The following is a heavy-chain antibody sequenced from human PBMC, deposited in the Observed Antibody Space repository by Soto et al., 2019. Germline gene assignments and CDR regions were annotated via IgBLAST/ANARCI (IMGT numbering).Heavy chain of an antibody. CDR2: ISYDGSNK. D-gene: IGHD2-15*01. CDR3: AKAGAYCSGGSCSIMGYYYYYMDV. CDR1: GFTFSSYG. J-gene: IGHJ6*03. V-gene: IGHV3-30*18. Sequence: GGSLRLSCAASGFTFSSYGMHWVRQAPGKGLEWVAVISYDGSNKYYADSVKGRFTISRDNSKNTLYLQMNSLRAEDTAVYYCAKAGAYCSGGSCSIMGYYYYYMDVWGKGTTVTVSS.